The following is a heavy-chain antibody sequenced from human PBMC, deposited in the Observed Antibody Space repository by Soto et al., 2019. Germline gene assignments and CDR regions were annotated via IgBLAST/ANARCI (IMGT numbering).Heavy chain of an antibody. CDR2: ISGSGGST. Sequence: PGGSLRLSCAASGFTFSSYAMSWVRQAPGKGLEWVSAISGSGGSTYYADSVKGRFTISRDNSKNTLYLQMNSLRAEDTAAYYCAKGRQLPVLGWLDPRGQGTLVTVSS. V-gene: IGHV3-23*01. D-gene: IGHD6-6*01. CDR3: AKGRQLPVLGWLDP. CDR1: GFTFSSYA. J-gene: IGHJ5*02.